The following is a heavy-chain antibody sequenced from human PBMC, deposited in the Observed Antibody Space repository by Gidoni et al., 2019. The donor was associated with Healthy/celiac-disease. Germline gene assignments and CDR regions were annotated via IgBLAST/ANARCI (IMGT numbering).Heavy chain of an antibody. CDR3: ARDTRELPAVGYAFDI. Sequence: QVQLVQSGAEVKKPGSSVKVSCKASGGTFSSYAISWVRQAPGQGLEWMGRIIPILGIANYAQKFQGRVTITADKSTSTAYMELSSLRSEDTAVYYCARDTRELPAVGYAFDIWGQGTMVTVSS. CDR2: IIPILGIA. CDR1: GGTFSSYA. V-gene: IGHV1-69*09. D-gene: IGHD1-26*01. J-gene: IGHJ3*02.